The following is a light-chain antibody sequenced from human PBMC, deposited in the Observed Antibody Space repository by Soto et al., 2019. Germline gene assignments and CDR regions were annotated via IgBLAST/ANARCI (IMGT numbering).Light chain of an antibody. V-gene: IGLV2-8*01. J-gene: IGLJ1*01. CDR2: EVS. CDR3: SSYAGSNKEV. Sequence: QSALTQPPSASGSPGQSVTISCTGTSSDVGGYNYVSWYQQHPGKAPKLMIYEVSKRPSGVPDRFSGSKSGNTASLTVSGLQAAEEAAYYCSSYAGSNKEVFGTGTKLTVL. CDR1: SSDVGGYNY.